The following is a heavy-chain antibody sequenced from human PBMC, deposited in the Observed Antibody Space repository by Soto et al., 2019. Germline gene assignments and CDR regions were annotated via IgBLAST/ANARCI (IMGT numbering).Heavy chain of an antibody. Sequence: GAAVKVSCKYSGGTFSSYAISWLRHYTGQWLEWMGGIIPIFGTANYAQKFQGRVTITADESTSTAYMELSSLRSEDTAVYYCATTIFGKSVVITTRSAFDIWGQGTMVTVSS. CDR1: GGTFSSYA. J-gene: IGHJ3*02. V-gene: IGHV1-69*13. CDR3: ATTIFGKSVVITTRSAFDI. CDR2: IIPIFGTA. D-gene: IGHD3-22*01.